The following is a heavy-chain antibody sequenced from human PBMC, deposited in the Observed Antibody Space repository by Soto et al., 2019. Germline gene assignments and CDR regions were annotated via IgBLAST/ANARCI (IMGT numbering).Heavy chain of an antibody. V-gene: IGHV4-39*01. J-gene: IGHJ3*02. CDR1: GGSISSSGYS. D-gene: IGHD1-26*01. CDR2: IYYSGST. Sequence: QLQLQESGPGLVKPSETLSLTCTVSGGSISSSGYSWGWIRQPPGKGLEWIGRIYYSGSTYYNPSLNSRVTISVDTSKNQFSLKLSSVTAADTAVYYCARRPGGSNDAFDIWGQGTMVTVSS. CDR3: ARRPGGSNDAFDI.